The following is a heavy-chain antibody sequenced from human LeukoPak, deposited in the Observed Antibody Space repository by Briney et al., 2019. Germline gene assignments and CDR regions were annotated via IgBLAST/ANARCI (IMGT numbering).Heavy chain of an antibody. Sequence: GGSLRLSCAASGFTFSSYEMNWVRQAPGKGLEWVSYISSSGSTIYYADSVKGRFTIFRDNAKNSLYLQMNSLRAEDTAVYYCARDPPYSYGPECDYWGQGTLVTVSS. CDR2: ISSSGSTI. D-gene: IGHD5-18*01. V-gene: IGHV3-48*03. J-gene: IGHJ4*02. CDR3: ARDPPYSYGPECDY. CDR1: GFTFSSYE.